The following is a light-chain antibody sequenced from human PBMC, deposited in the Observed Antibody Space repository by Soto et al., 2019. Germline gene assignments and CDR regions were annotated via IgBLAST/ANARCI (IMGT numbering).Light chain of an antibody. CDR3: AAWDDSLKGWV. CDR2: NNN. CDR1: SSNIGRNT. V-gene: IGLV1-44*01. Sequence: QSVLTQPPSASGTPGQRVTISCSGSSSNIGRNTVNWYQQLPGTAPKVLIYNNNQRPSGVPDRFSGSKSGTSASLAISGLQSEDETDYYCAAWDDSLKGWVFGGGTKVTVL. J-gene: IGLJ3*02.